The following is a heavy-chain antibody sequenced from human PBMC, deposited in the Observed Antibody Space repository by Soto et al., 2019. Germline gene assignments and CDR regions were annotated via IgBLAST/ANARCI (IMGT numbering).Heavy chain of an antibody. D-gene: IGHD6-19*01. Sequence: QVQLQESGPGLVRPSETLSRTCTVSSDSISSYYWIWIRQCPGKGLEWIGYTDYSGNTNYNPSLKSRVTISGDTSKNQFSLRLSSVIAADTAVYYCARAVGDPLYYLDYWGQGTLVTVSS. V-gene: IGHV4-59*08. CDR1: SDSISSYY. CDR2: TDYSGNT. CDR3: ARAVGDPLYYLDY. J-gene: IGHJ4*02.